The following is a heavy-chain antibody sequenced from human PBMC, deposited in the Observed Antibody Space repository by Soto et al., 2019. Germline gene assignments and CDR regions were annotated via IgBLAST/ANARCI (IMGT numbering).Heavy chain of an antibody. D-gene: IGHD3-22*01. J-gene: IGHJ4*02. CDR1: GFTFNTYN. CDR2: ISSSSTYI. V-gene: IGHV3-21*06. CDR3: AREFRYYYGASGYSSIDY. Sequence: EVQLVESGGGLVKPGGSLRLSCAASGFTFNTYNMYWVRQAPGKGLEWVSSISSSSTYIYYADSVKGRFTISRDNAKNSFYPQMNSLRAADTALYYCAREFRYYYGASGYSSIDYWGQGTLVTVSS.